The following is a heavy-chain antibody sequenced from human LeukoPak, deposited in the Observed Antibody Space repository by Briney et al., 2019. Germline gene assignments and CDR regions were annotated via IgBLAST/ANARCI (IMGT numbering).Heavy chain of an antibody. D-gene: IGHD3-10*01. CDR2: IRYDGSNK. Sequence: GGSLRLSCAASGFTFSSYGMHWVRQAPGKGLEWVAFIRYDGSNKYYADSVKGRFTISRDNSKNTLYLQMNSLRAEDTAVYYCAKDGSEGGLWFGELFHYYYMDVWGKGTTVTISS. J-gene: IGHJ6*03. V-gene: IGHV3-30*02. CDR3: AKDGSEGGLWFGELFHYYYMDV. CDR1: GFTFSSYG.